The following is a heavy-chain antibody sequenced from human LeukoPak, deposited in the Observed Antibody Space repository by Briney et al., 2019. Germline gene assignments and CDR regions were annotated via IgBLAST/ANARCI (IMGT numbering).Heavy chain of an antibody. D-gene: IGHD3-3*01. V-gene: IGHV4-38-2*02. Sequence: SETLSLTRTVSGYSISNGYYWGWIRQPPGKGLEWVGSISHRGSTYYNPSLRSRITISLDRSKQKFSLKLTSVTAAATAVYFCARGAEYYAIWRGYAGYSHYWGQGISVTVSS. CDR2: ISHRGST. CDR3: ARGAEYYAIWRGYAGYSHY. J-gene: IGHJ4*02. CDR1: GYSISNGYY.